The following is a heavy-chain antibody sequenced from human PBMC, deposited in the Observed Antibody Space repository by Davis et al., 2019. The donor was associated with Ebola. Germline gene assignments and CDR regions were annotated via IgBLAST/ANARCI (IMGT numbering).Heavy chain of an antibody. J-gene: IGHJ6*02. Sequence: MPSEILPLTCAVYGGSFSGYYWSWIRQPPGKGLEWIGEINHSGSTNYNPSLKSRVTISVDTSKNQFSLKLSSVTAADTAVYYCARGGWSHYYYYGMDVWGQGTTVTVSS. CDR2: INHSGST. V-gene: IGHV4-34*01. CDR3: ARGGWSHYYYYGMDV. CDR1: GGSFSGYY.